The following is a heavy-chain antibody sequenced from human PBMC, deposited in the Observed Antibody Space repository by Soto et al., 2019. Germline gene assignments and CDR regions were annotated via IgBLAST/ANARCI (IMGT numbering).Heavy chain of an antibody. D-gene: IGHD1-20*01. CDR2: INAGNGNT. CDR1: GYTFTSYA. CDR3: ARGGRREYNWNY. J-gene: IGHJ4*02. V-gene: IGHV1-3*01. Sequence: ASVKVSCKASGYTFTSYAMHWVRQAPGQRLEWMGWINAGNGNTKYSQKFQGRVTITRDTSASTAYMELSSLRSEDTAVYYCARGGRREYNWNYWGQGTLGTVSS.